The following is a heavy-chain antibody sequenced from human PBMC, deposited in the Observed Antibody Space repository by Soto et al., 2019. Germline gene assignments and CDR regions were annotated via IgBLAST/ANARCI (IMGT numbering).Heavy chain of an antibody. CDR1: GYSFTCYW. V-gene: IGHV5-10-1*01. D-gene: IGHD5-12*01. J-gene: IGHJ6*02. CDR2: IDPSDSYT. Sequence: PGESLKISCKGSGYSFTCYWISWVRQMPGKGLEWMGRIDPSDSYTNYSPSFQGHVTISADKSISTAYLQWSSLKASDTAMYYCARAWFMGINSGGNYYYGMDVWGQGTTVTVSS. CDR3: ARAWFMGINSGGNYYYGMDV.